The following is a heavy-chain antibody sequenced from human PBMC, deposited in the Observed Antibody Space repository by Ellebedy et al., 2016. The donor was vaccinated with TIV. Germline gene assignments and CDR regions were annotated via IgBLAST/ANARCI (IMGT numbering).Heavy chain of an antibody. CDR1: GGSFSSYY. CDR3: ARLRQSRDRSHWYFDL. D-gene: IGHD1-14*01. CDR2: IFMSGST. V-gene: IGHV4-4*07. Sequence: SETLSLXCTVSGGSFSSYYWSWIRQSAGKGLEWIGRIFMSGSTTYNPSLKNRVTISADASKTQLSLNLSSVTAADTAVYFCARLRQSRDRSHWYFDLWGRGTLVTVSS. J-gene: IGHJ2*01.